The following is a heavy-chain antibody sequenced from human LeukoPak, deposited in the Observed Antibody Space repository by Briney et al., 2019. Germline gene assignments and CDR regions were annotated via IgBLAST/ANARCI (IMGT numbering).Heavy chain of an antibody. D-gene: IGHD1-26*01. V-gene: IGHV4-31*03. CDR3: ARDSGATAKLFYWFDP. Sequence: SETLSLTCTVSGASFSSGDQYWNWIRQSPGKGLEWIGSIHPSGTLYNNPSLESRVTMSMDTSKNQFSLNLNSVTAADTAVYYCARDSGATAKLFYWFDPWGQGTLVTVSS. CDR2: IHPSGTL. J-gene: IGHJ5*02. CDR1: GASFSSGDQY.